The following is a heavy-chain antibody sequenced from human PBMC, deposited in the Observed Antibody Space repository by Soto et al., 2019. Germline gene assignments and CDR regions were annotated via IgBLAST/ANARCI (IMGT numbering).Heavy chain of an antibody. J-gene: IGHJ4*02. CDR2: IYYSGGT. V-gene: IGHV4-59*01. D-gene: IGHD6-13*01. Sequence: SETLSLTCTVSGGSISNYYWNWIRQPPGKGLEWIGYIYYSGGTNYAQKFQGWVTMTRDTSISTAYMELSRLRSDDTAVYYCAREDSSSSFDYWGQGTLVTVSS. CDR1: GGSISNYY. CDR3: AREDSSSSFDY.